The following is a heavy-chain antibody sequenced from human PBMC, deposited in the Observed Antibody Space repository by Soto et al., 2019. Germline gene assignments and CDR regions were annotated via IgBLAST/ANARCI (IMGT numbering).Heavy chain of an antibody. Sequence: GASVKVSCKTSGYPFPSFEVHWIRQAPGQRPEWMGGISNAGSGNTKYSQKFQDRPTITGDKRATTVYMALSSLTSEDTATYYCARESNHYQDFFQNWGQGTQVTVSS. D-gene: IGHD2-2*01. CDR2: ISNAGSGNT. CDR3: ARESNHYQDFFQN. CDR1: GYPFPSFE. V-gene: IGHV1-3*01. J-gene: IGHJ4*02.